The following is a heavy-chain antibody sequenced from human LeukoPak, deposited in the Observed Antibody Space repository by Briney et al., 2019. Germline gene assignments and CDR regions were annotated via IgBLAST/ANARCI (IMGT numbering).Heavy chain of an antibody. J-gene: IGHJ5*01. Sequence: GGSLRLSCAASGFTFDDYAMHWVRQAPGKGLEWGSGISWDGGSIGYADSVKGRFTISRDNAKNSLYLQMNSLRAEDTALYYCAKDISHNWNYGSWFDSWGQGTLVTVSS. CDR1: GFTFDDYA. CDR3: AKDISHNWNYGSWFDS. D-gene: IGHD1-7*01. CDR2: ISWDGGSI. V-gene: IGHV3-9*01.